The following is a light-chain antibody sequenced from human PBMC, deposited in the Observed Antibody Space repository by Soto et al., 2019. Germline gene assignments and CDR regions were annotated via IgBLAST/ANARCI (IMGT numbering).Light chain of an antibody. Sequence: QSVLTQPPSASGSFGQSVTISCTGTSSDVGGYNYVSWYQQHPGKAPKLMIYEVSERPSGVPDRFSGSKSGNTASLTASGLQADDEADYYCSSYSGTNYHYVFGTGTKVPS. J-gene: IGLJ1*01. CDR1: SSDVGGYNY. V-gene: IGLV2-8*01. CDR3: SSYSGTNYHYV. CDR2: EVS.